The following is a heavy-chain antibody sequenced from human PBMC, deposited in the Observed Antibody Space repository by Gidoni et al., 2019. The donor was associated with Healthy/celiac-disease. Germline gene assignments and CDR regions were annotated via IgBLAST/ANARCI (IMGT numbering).Heavy chain of an antibody. Sequence: QITLKESGPTLVKPTQTLTLTCTFSGFSLSTSGVGVGWIRQPPGKALEWLALIYWDDDKRYSPSLKSRLTITKDTSKNQVVLTMTNMDPVDTATYYCARTSNYYDSSGYYLDYWGQGTLVTVSS. J-gene: IGHJ4*02. CDR1: GFSLSTSGVG. CDR2: IYWDDDK. CDR3: ARTSNYYDSSGYYLDY. V-gene: IGHV2-5*02. D-gene: IGHD3-22*01.